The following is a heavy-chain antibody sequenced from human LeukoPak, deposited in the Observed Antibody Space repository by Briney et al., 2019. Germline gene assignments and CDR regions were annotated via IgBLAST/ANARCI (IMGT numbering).Heavy chain of an antibody. V-gene: IGHV4-4*09. D-gene: IGHD5-24*01. CDR2: IYTSGST. J-gene: IGHJ4*02. Sequence: SETLSLTGTVSGGSISSYYWSWIRQPPGKGLEWIGYIYTSGSTSYNPSLKSRVTISVDTSKNQFSLKLSSVTAADTAVYYCASHRDGYLGYFDYWGQGTLVTVS. CDR1: GGSISSYY. CDR3: ASHRDGYLGYFDY.